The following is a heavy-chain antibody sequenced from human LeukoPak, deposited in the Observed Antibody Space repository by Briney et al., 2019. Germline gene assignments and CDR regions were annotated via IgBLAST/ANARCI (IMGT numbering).Heavy chain of an antibody. V-gene: IGHV4-61*01. CDR1: GGSFSSGSYY. CDR3: ARGIRTGYVY. J-gene: IGHJ4*02. D-gene: IGHD1-1*01. CDR2: VDYSGST. Sequence: SETLSLICTVSGGSFSSGSYYWSWIRQPPGKGLEWIGNVDYSGSTSYNPSLKRRVTISVDRSKNQFSLKVRYLTAADTAVYYCARGIRTGYVYWGQGTRVTVSS.